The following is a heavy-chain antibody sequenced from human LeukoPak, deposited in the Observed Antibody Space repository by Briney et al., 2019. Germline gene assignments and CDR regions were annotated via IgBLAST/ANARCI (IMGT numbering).Heavy chain of an antibody. J-gene: IGHJ4*02. CDR3: AKGHTYYYDSSGLSYFDY. CDR1: GFTFTNAW. Sequence: GGSLRLSCTASGFTFTNAWMNWVRQAPGKGLEWVSDISGSGGNTYYADSVKGRFTISRDKSKNTLYLQMNSLRAEDTAVYYCAKGHTYYYDSSGLSYFDYWGQGTLVTVSS. D-gene: IGHD3-22*01. CDR2: ISGSGGNT. V-gene: IGHV3-23*01.